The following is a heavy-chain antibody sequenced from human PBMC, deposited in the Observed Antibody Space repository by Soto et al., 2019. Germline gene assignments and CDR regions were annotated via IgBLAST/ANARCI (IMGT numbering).Heavy chain of an antibody. CDR2: IFYDGRT. J-gene: IGHJ4*02. CDR3: AREERSGYYGADY. V-gene: IGHV4-31*03. Sequence: QVQLQETGPGLVKPSQTLSLTCTVSGYSISSGGYYWSWIRQFSGRGLEWIGYIFYDGRTGYNPSLQSRISISVDSSKTQFSLRLSSVTAADTAVYFCAREERSGYYGADYWGQGTLVTVSS. D-gene: IGHD3-3*01. CDR1: GYSISSGGYY.